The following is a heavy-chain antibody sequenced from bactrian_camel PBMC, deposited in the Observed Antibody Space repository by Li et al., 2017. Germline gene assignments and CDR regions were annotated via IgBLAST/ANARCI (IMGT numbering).Heavy chain of an antibody. CDR2: ISSDGTT. V-gene: IGHV3S53*01. Sequence: HVQLVESGGGSVQAGGSLKLSCTVSGYIFTPCGMGWYRQAPGKERELVSTISSDGTTIYADSVKGRFTISQDSAKNTLMLQMNSLKTEDTAVYYCAATGQMLSVAGCRTQGTQVTVS. CDR1: GYIFTPCG. D-gene: IGHD1*01. J-gene: IGHJ4*01.